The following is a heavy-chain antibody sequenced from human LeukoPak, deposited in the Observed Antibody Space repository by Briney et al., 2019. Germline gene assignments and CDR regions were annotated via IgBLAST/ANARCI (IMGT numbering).Heavy chain of an antibody. CDR2: ISSSSSYI. V-gene: IGHV3-21*01. Sequence: GGSLRLSCAASGFTFSSYSVNWVRQAPGKGLEWVSSISSSSSYIYYADSVKGRFTISKDNAKNSLYLQMNSLRAEDTAVYYCARADSSSRYEGYYYYYGMDVWGQGTTVTVSS. CDR3: ARADSSSRYEGYYYYYGMDV. D-gene: IGHD6-13*01. CDR1: GFTFSSYS. J-gene: IGHJ6*02.